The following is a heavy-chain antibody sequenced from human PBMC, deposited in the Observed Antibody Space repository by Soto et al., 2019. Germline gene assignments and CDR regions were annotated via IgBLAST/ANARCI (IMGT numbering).Heavy chain of an antibody. CDR2: VSIGGST. Sequence: GGSLRLSCAASGFTFSSYAMGWVRQGPGKGLEWVAVVSIGGSTHYADSVRGRFTISRDNSKNTLSLQMNSLTAEDTAVYFCAKRSGAGGHFDYWGQGALVTVSS. CDR3: AKRSGAGGHFDY. CDR1: GFTFSSYA. V-gene: IGHV3-23*01. J-gene: IGHJ4*02. D-gene: IGHD2-15*01.